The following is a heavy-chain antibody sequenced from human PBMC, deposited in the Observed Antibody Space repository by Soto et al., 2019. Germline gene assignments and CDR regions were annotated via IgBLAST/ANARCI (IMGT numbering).Heavy chain of an antibody. V-gene: IGHV4-39*01. CDR2: ISYSGNT. D-gene: IGHD3-10*01. Sequence: SETLSLTCTVSGGSISSSPSYWGWIRQPPGKGLEWIAIISYSGNTYYTPSLKSRVTISADTSKNQFSLSLTSVTVADAALYFCARRNYPYYFDYWGHGTLVTVSS. J-gene: IGHJ4*01. CDR3: ARRNYPYYFDY. CDR1: GGSISSSPSY.